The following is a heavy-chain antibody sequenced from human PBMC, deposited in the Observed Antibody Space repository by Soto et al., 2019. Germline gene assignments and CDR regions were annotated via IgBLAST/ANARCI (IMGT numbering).Heavy chain of an antibody. CDR3: AKLGPTNFFDY. J-gene: IGHJ4*02. D-gene: IGHD1-26*01. CDR1: GFTFTPYA. Sequence: EVQLLECGGGLVQPGGSLRLSCAASGFTFTPYAMGWVRQAPGKGLEWVSGISAGGRFTYYTDSVKGRFTISRDDSKNTLYLQMHSLRAEDTAVYYCAKLGPTNFFDYWGQGTLVTVSS. V-gene: IGHV3-23*01. CDR2: ISAGGRFT.